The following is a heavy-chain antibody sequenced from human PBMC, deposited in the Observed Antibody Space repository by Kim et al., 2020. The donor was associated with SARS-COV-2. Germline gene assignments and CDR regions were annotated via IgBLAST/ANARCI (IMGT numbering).Heavy chain of an antibody. J-gene: IGHJ4*02. D-gene: IGHD6-13*01. CDR2: ISNNGGRT. Sequence: GGSLRLSCSASGFTFSTYAMHWVRQAPGKGLEYVSGISNNGGRTYYADSVKGKFTISRDNSKNTLYLQMSSLRPEDTAVYYCVKDYSSWYHVDFWGQGTLVTVSS. CDR3: VKDYSSWYHVDF. CDR1: GFTFSTYA. V-gene: IGHV3-64D*06.